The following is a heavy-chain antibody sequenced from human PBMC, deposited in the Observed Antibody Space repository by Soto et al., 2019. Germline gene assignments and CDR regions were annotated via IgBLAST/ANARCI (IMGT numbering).Heavy chain of an antibody. CDR2: IYYSGST. CDR1: GGSIGSVGHY. D-gene: IGHD6-25*01. CDR3: ARESGGYDSSTRYGLDV. J-gene: IGHJ6*02. V-gene: IGHV4-31*03. Sequence: PSDTLSLTCSVSGGSIGSVGHYWTWIRQQPGKGLEWIGYIYYSGSTDYNPSLKSRVTISVDRSKNQFSLNLSSVTAADTAIYYCARESGGYDSSTRYGLDVWGQGTTVTVSS.